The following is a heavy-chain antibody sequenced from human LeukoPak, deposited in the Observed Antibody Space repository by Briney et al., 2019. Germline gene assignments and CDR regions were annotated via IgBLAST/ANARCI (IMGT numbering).Heavy chain of an antibody. Sequence: PSETLSLTCAVSGGSISSSNWWSWVRQPPGKGLEWIGEIYHSGSTNYNPSLKSRVTISVDTSKNQFSLKLSSVTAADTAVYYCARPPEVGATPSDAFDIWGQGTMVTVSS. CDR3: ARPPEVGATPSDAFDI. J-gene: IGHJ3*02. D-gene: IGHD1-26*01. CDR2: IYHSGST. V-gene: IGHV4-4*02. CDR1: GGSISSSNW.